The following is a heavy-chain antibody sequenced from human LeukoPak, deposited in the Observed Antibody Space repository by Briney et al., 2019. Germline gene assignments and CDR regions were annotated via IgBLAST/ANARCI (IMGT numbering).Heavy chain of an antibody. Sequence: ASVKVSCKASGYTFTSYGISWVRQAPGQGLEWMGIINPSGGSTSYAQKFQGRVTMTRDMSTSTVYMELSSLRSEDTAVYYCARTGSGYYSDYWGQGTLVTVSS. CDR1: GYTFTSYG. D-gene: IGHD3-22*01. CDR3: ARTGSGYYSDY. J-gene: IGHJ4*02. V-gene: IGHV1-46*01. CDR2: INPSGGST.